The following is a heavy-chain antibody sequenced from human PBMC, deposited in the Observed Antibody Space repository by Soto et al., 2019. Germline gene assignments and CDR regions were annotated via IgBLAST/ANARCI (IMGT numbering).Heavy chain of an antibody. Sequence: SEPLSLTCTISGGSISSYYWSWIRQPPGKGLEWIGYIYYSGSTNYNPSLKSRVTISVDTSKNQFSLKLSSVTAADTAVYYCAREHRAVAGRLIDYWGQGTLVTVSS. CDR2: IYYSGST. J-gene: IGHJ4*02. CDR3: AREHRAVAGRLIDY. CDR1: GGSISSYY. V-gene: IGHV4-59*01. D-gene: IGHD6-19*01.